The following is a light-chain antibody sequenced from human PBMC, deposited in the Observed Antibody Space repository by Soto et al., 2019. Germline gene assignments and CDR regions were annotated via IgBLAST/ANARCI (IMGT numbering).Light chain of an antibody. J-gene: IGKJ4*01. Sequence: ESVLTQSPGTLSLSPGERATLSCRACQTVRNNYLAWYQQKPGQAPRLLIYGASSRATGIPDRFSGSGSGTDFTLTISRLEPEDFAVYYCQQFSSYPLTFGGGTKVDIK. CDR1: QTVRNNY. V-gene: IGKV3-20*01. CDR3: QQFSSYPLT. CDR2: GAS.